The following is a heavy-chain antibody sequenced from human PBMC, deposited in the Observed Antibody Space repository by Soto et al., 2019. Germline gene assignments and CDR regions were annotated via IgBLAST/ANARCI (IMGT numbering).Heavy chain of an antibody. CDR1: GDSVSSNSSA. V-gene: IGHV6-1*01. CDR2: TYYRSKWYN. D-gene: IGHD2-2*01. CDR3: ARLRIVVVPAAGYYYGVDV. J-gene: IGHJ6*02. Sequence: SQTLSLTFAISGDSVSSNSSAWNCIRQSPSRGLEWLGRTYYRSKWYNDYAVSVKSRITINPDTSKTQFSLQLNSVTPEDTAVYYCARLRIVVVPAAGYYYGVDVWGQGTTVTVSS.